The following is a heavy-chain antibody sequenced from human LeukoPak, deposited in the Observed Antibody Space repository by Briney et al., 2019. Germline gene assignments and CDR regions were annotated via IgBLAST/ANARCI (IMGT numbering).Heavy chain of an antibody. CDR2: FYYRATVFNSGST. V-gene: IGHV4-39*07. Sequence: SETLSLTCTVSGGSISIDNYYWAWLRQPPGKGLEWIGTFYYRATVFNSGSTYYNPSLKSRVTISLDTSNNQFSLRLSSVTAADTAVYYCSRGGGSDSSPRINAFDIWGQGTMLTVSS. J-gene: IGHJ3*02. CDR1: GGSISIDNYY. D-gene: IGHD3-22*01. CDR3: SRGGGSDSSPRINAFDI.